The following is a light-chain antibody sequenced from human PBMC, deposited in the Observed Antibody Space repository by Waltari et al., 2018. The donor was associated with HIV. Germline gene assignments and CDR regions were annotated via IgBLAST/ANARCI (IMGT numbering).Light chain of an antibody. CDR2: KDS. Sequence: SYELTQPPSVSVSPGQTARITCSGDALPKQYAYWYRQRPGQDPVLVIYKDSERPSWIPERLSGSSSGTTVTLTIIGVQAEDEADYYCQSADSSGTYVVFGGGTKLTVL. V-gene: IGLV3-25*03. CDR3: QSADSSGTYVV. J-gene: IGLJ3*02. CDR1: ALPKQY.